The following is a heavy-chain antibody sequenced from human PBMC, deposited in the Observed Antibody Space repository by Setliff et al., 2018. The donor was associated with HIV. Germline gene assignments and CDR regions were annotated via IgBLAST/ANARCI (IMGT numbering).Heavy chain of an antibody. CDR1: GDTFNNCA. CDR3: AKSGPRRNNGYQLSVRTWGMDV. V-gene: IGHV1-69*05. J-gene: IGHJ6*02. CDR2: SIPLFGTT. D-gene: IGHD2-8*01. Sequence: SVKVSCKASGDTFNNCAVTWVRQAPGQGLEWMGGSIPLFGTTNYAQKFQGRVTLTTDELMNTAYMELSSLRSEDTAVYYCAKSGPRRNNGYQLSVRTWGMDVWGQGTTVTVSS.